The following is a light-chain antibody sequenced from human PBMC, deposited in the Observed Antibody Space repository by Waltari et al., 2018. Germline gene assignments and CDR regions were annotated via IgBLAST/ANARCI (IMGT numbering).Light chain of an antibody. Sequence: DIVMTQAPDSLAVSLGERATINCKSSQSVLYSSNNKNYLAWYQQKPGQPPKLLIHWASIRESGVPDRFSGSGSGTDFTLTISSLQAEDVAVYFCQQYFGIPLTFGGGTKVEIK. CDR2: WAS. CDR1: QSVLYSSNNKNY. CDR3: QQYFGIPLT. J-gene: IGKJ4*01. V-gene: IGKV4-1*01.